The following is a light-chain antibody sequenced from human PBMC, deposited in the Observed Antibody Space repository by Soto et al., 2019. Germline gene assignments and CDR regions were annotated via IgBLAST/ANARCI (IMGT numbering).Light chain of an antibody. CDR1: QSVSSSY. J-gene: IGKJ5*01. CDR2: GAS. CDR3: HQYNKWPPIP. V-gene: IGKV3-15*01. Sequence: EIVMTQSPATLSVSPGERATLSCRASQSVSSSYLAWYQQKPGQAPRLLIYGASTRATGIPARFSGSGSGTEFTLTISNLQSEDFAVYYCHQYNKWPPIPFGQGRLLAIK.